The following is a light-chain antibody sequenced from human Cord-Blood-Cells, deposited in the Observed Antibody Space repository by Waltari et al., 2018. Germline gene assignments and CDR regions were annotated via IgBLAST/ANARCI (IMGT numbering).Light chain of an antibody. J-gene: IGLJ1*01. CDR2: EVS. CDR1: SSDVGSYNL. Sequence: QSALTQPASVSGSPGQSITISCTGTSSDVGSYNLVSWYQPHPGKAPKLMIYEVSKPPAGVSNRSSGSQARNTASLAIAGLHAEDDAYYYCCSYAGSSTYVFGTGTKVTVL. V-gene: IGLV2-23*02. CDR3: CSYAGSSTYV.